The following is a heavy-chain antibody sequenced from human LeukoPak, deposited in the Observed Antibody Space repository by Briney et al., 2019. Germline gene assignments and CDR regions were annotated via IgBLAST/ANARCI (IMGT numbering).Heavy chain of an antibody. J-gene: IGHJ6*02. Sequence: GGSLRLSCAASGFTFSNFAMSWARQAAGGGLEWVSALGTNGDSYYLDSVKGRFTISREDGKNSLYLQMNSLRVEDTAVYYCTREWRGIASHYHGMDVWGQGTTVTVSS. CDR3: TREWRGIASHYHGMDV. D-gene: IGHD6-6*01. V-gene: IGHV3-13*01. CDR1: GFTFSNFA. CDR2: LGTNGDS.